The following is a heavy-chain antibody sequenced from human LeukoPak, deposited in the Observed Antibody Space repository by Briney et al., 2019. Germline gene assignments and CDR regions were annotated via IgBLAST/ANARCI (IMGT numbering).Heavy chain of an antibody. D-gene: IGHD3-3*01. Sequence: SETLSLTCAVYGGSFSGYYWSWIRQPPGKGLEWIGEINHSGSTNYNPSLKSRVTISVDTSKNQFSLKLSSVTAADTAVYYCARRPYYGFWSGLPSHWGQGTLVTVSS. J-gene: IGHJ4*02. CDR3: ARRPYYGFWSGLPSH. CDR1: GGSFSGYY. CDR2: INHSGST. V-gene: IGHV4-34*01.